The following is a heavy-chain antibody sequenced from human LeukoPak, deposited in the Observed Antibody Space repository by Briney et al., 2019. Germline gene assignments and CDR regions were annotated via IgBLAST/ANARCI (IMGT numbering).Heavy chain of an antibody. CDR2: IDYDSSHI. Sequence: PGGSLRLSCAASRFTFTTSAMKWVRQVPGKGLEWVSSIDYDSSHIYYAASVRGRFTISRDNARNSVYLQIDSLRVEDTAVYYCTRDPLRYLGVGHYDYWGQGTLVAVSS. J-gene: IGHJ4*02. CDR1: RFTFTTSA. V-gene: IGHV3-21*01. CDR3: TRDPLRYLGVGHYDY. D-gene: IGHD3-9*01.